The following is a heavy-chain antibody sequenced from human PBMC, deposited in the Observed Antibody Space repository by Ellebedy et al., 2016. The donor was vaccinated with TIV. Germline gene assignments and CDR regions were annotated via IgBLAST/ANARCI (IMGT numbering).Heavy chain of an antibody. D-gene: IGHD2-21*01. V-gene: IGHV3-13*01. CDR2: FGTAGDT. Sequence: WGSLRLSCAASGFTFSSYDMHWVRQGTGNGLESVSAFGTAGDTYYPGSVKGRFTISRENAKNSLYLQITSLRAEDTAVYYCARVRFGDTAVDYWGQGTLVTVSS. CDR3: ARVRFGDTAVDY. CDR1: GFTFSSYD. J-gene: IGHJ4*03.